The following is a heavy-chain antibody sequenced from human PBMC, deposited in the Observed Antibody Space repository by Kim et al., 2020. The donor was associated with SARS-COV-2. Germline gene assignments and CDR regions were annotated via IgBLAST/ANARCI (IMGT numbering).Heavy chain of an antibody. CDR2: IYPGDSDT. Sequence: GESLKISCKGSGYSFTSYWIGWVRQMPGKGLEWMGIIYPGDSDTRYSPSFQDQVTISADKSISTAYLQWSSLKASDTAMYYCARTFLVTYYYDSSGYPLPSYFDYWGQGTLVTVSS. CDR3: ARTFLVTYYYDSSGYPLPSYFDY. V-gene: IGHV5-51*01. J-gene: IGHJ4*02. CDR1: GYSFTSYW. D-gene: IGHD3-22*01.